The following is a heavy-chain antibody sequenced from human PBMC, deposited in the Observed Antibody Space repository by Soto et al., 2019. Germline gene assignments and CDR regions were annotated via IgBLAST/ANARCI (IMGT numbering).Heavy chain of an antibody. CDR1: GFTFSSYS. Sequence: PGGSLRLSCAASGFTFSSYSMNWVRQAPGRGLEWVSSISSSSSYIYYADSVKGRFTISRDNAKNSLYLQMNSLRAEDTAVYYCARDPNSSGYYDAFDIWGQGTMVTVSS. V-gene: IGHV3-21*01. CDR3: ARDPNSSGYYDAFDI. D-gene: IGHD3-22*01. CDR2: ISSSSSYI. J-gene: IGHJ3*02.